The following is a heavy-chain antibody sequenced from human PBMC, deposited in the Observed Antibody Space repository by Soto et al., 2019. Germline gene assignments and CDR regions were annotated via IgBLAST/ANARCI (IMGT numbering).Heavy chain of an antibody. J-gene: IGHJ4*02. CDR3: AKGPQFSTGGLFDY. Sequence: PGGSLRLSCAVSGLTFSSYGMHWVRQAPGKGLEWVAVISYDGRNKYYVDSVKGRFTISRDNSKNTLYLQMNSLRAEDTAVYYCAKGPQFSTGGLFDYWGQGTLVTVSS. CDR2: ISYDGRNK. CDR1: GLTFSSYG. D-gene: IGHD3-9*01. V-gene: IGHV3-30*18.